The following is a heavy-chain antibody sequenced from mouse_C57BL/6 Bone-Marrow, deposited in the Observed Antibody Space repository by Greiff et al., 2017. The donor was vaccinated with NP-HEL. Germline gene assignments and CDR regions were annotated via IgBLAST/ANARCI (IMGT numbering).Heavy chain of an antibody. V-gene: IGHV14-3*01. J-gene: IGHJ1*03. D-gene: IGHD1-1*01. Sequence: EVQLQQSVAELVRPGASVKLSCTASGFNIKNTYMHWVKQRPEQGLEWIGRIDPANGNTKYAPKFQGKATITAYKSSNTAYLQLSSLTSEDTAIYYCARGYGSFYWYFDVWGTGTTVTVSS. CDR1: GFNIKNTY. CDR2: IDPANGNT. CDR3: ARGYGSFYWYFDV.